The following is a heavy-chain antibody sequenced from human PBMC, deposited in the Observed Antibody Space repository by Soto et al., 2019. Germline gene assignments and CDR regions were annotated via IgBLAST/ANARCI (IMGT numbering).Heavy chain of an antibody. CDR3: AKVMRVDTAMEPYYYYGMDV. J-gene: IGHJ6*02. CDR1: GFTFSSYA. V-gene: IGHV3-23*01. CDR2: ISGSGGST. Sequence: GGSLRLSCAASGFTFSSYAMSWVRQAPGKGLEWVSAISGSGGSTYYADSVKGRFTISRDNSKNTLYLQMNSLRAEDTAVYYCAKVMRVDTAMEPYYYYGMDVWGQGTTVTVSS. D-gene: IGHD5-18*01.